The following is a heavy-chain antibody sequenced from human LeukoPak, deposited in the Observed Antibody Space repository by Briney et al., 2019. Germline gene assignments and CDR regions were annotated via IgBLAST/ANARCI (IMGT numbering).Heavy chain of an antibody. J-gene: IGHJ5*02. Sequence: GGSLRLSCAASGFTVSSNYMSWVRQAPGKGLEWVSVIYSGGSTYYADSVKGRFTISRDNSKNTLYLQMNSLRAEDTAVYYCARGQQEDYDFWSGYGYTWFDPWGQGTLVTVSS. CDR2: IYSGGST. V-gene: IGHV3-66*01. CDR1: GFTVSSNY. D-gene: IGHD3-3*01. CDR3: ARGQQEDYDFWSGYGYTWFDP.